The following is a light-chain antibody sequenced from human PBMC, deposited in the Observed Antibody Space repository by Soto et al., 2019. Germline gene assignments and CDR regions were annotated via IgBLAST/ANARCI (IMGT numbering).Light chain of an antibody. CDR2: AAS. J-gene: IGKJ1*01. CDR1: QSIGSW. CDR3: QQYNNWPWT. V-gene: IGKV3-15*01. Sequence: MTQSPSTLSASVGDRVTITCRASQSIGSWLAWYQQKPGQAPRLLIHAASTRATGFPARFSGSGSGTDFTLTISSLQSEDFAVYYCQQYNNWPWTFGQGTKVDIK.